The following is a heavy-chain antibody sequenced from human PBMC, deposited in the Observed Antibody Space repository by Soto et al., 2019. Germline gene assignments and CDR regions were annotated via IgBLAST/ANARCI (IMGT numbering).Heavy chain of an antibody. V-gene: IGHV3-30*18. D-gene: IGHD2-2*01. J-gene: IGHJ6*02. CDR3: AKDLEGYCSSTSCYTYFGQDV. Sequence: QPWVSRRLSWSASGFTFSRYVMHCVRQAPGQGLGWVAVISYDGSNKYYADSVNGRFTISRDNSKHTLFLQMNSLRPEDTAVYYCAKDLEGYCSSTSCYTYFGQDVWGQGTTVTVSS. CDR1: GFTFSRYV. CDR2: ISYDGSNK.